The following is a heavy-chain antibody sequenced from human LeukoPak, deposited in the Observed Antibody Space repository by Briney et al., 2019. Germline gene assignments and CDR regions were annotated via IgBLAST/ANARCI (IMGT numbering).Heavy chain of an antibody. D-gene: IGHD2-15*01. CDR2: ISSKSTTT. Sequence: GGSLRLSCAASGFTFSDYYMNWVRQAPGKGLEWVSYISSKSTTTYYADSVKGRFTISRDNAKNSLHLQMNSLRAEDTAVYYCARDLLNYYYYGMDVWGQGTTVTVSS. V-gene: IGHV3-11*04. CDR3: ARDLLNYYYYGMDV. J-gene: IGHJ6*02. CDR1: GFTFSDYY.